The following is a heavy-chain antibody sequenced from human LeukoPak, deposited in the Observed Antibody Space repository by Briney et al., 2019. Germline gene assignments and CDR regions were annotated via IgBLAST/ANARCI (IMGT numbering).Heavy chain of an antibody. D-gene: IGHD2-2*01. Sequence: GGSLRLSCAASGFTFSSYEMNWVRQAPGKGLEWVSYISSSGSSIYYADSVKGRFAISRDNAKNSLYLQMNSPRAEDTAVYYCAKDLRSTSRYYFEYWGQGTLVTVSS. J-gene: IGHJ4*02. V-gene: IGHV3-48*03. CDR2: ISSSGSSI. CDR1: GFTFSSYE. CDR3: AKDLRSTSRYYFEY.